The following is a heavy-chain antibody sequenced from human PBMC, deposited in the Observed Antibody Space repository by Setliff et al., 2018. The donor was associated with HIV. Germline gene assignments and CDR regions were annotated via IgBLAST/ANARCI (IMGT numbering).Heavy chain of an antibody. CDR2: ISAYSGNT. V-gene: IGHV1-18*01. D-gene: IGHD2-21*01. CDR3: ARDPVSDNSATPYYFDY. J-gene: IGHJ4*02. CDR1: GYSFTTYA. Sequence: ASVKVSCKASGYSFTTYAIHWVRQAPGQGLEWMGWISAYSGNTNYVQKIQGRVTMTTDTSTSTAYMELRSLRSEDTAVYFCARDPVSDNSATPYYFDYWGQGTLVTVSS.